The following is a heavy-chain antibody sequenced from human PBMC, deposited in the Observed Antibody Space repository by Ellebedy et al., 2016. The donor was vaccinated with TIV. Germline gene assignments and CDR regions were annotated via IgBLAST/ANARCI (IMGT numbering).Heavy chain of an antibody. CDR2: ISSSSSYI. CDR1: GFTFSSYS. V-gene: IGHV3-21*04. Sequence: GESLKISXAASGFTFSSYSMNWVRQAPGKGLEWVSSISSSSSYIYYADSVKGRFTISRDNAKNSLYLEMNSLRADDTAVYYCARASRDNWGQGVLVTVSS. CDR3: ARASRDN. J-gene: IGHJ4*02.